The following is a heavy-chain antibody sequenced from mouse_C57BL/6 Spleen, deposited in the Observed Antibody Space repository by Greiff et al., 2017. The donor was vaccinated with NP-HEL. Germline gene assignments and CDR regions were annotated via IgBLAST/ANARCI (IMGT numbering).Heavy chain of an antibody. J-gene: IGHJ4*01. V-gene: IGHV1-59*01. Sequence: QVQLQQPGAELVRPGTSVKLSCKASGYTFTSYWMHWVKQRPGQGLEWIGVIDPSDSYTNYNQKFKGKATLTVDTSSSTAYMQLSSLTSEDSAFYYCASKTYYDYDYAMDYWGQVTSVTVAS. CDR1: GYTFTSYW. CDR3: ASKTYYDYDYAMDY. CDR2: IDPSDSYT. D-gene: IGHD2-4*01.